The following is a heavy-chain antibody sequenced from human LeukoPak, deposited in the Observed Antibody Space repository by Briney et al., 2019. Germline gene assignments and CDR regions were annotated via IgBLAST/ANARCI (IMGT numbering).Heavy chain of an antibody. CDR1: GDSFSSANYY. Sequence: SQTLSLTCTVSGDSFSSANYYWTWVRQPPGKGLEWIGYAYYDGSTYYHPSLQSRLAISVDTSKNQFSLNLTSVTAADTAVYYCVRGLTGYSYFFDYWGQGALVTVSS. CDR3: VRGLTGYSYFFDY. CDR2: AYYDGST. J-gene: IGHJ4*02. V-gene: IGHV4-30-4*08. D-gene: IGHD1-20*01.